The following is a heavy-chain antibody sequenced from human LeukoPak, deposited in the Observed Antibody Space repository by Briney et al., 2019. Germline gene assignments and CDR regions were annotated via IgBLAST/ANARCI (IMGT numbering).Heavy chain of an antibody. Sequence: SETLSLTCAVYGGSFSGYYWSWIRQPPGKGLEWIGEINYSGSTNYNPSLKSRVTISVDTSKNQFSLKLSSVTAADTAVYYCASLTVVPAAADNYYYYGMDVWGKGTTVTVSS. CDR3: ASLTVVPAAADNYYYYGMDV. CDR2: INYSGST. D-gene: IGHD2-2*01. CDR1: GGSFSGYY. V-gene: IGHV4-34*01. J-gene: IGHJ6*04.